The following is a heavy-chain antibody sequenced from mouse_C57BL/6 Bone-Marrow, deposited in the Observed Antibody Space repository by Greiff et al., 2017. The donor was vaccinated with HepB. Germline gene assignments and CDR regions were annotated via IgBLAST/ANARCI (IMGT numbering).Heavy chain of an antibody. Sequence: EVKLQESGGGLVKPGGSLKLSCAASGFTFSDYGMHWVRQAPEKGLEWVAYISSGSSTIYYADTVKGRFTISRDNAKNTLFLQMTSLRSEDTAMYYCASTSYYSNYGDYWGQGTTLTVSS. J-gene: IGHJ2*01. CDR3: ASTSYYSNYGDY. CDR1: GFTFSDYG. D-gene: IGHD2-5*01. CDR2: ISSGSSTI. V-gene: IGHV5-17*01.